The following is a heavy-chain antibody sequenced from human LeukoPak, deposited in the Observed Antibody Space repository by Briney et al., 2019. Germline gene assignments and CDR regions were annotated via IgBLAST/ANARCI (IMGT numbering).Heavy chain of an antibody. D-gene: IGHD5-18*01. V-gene: IGHV3-23*01. Sequence: GGSLRLSCAASGFTFSSYAMSWVRQAPGKGLEWVSGISGSGGSTYYADSVKGRFTISRDNSKNTLYLQMNSLRAEDTAVYYCAKDQTAMIEYYFGYWGQGTLVTVSS. CDR2: ISGSGGST. CDR3: AKDQTAMIEYYFGY. CDR1: GFTFSSYA. J-gene: IGHJ4*02.